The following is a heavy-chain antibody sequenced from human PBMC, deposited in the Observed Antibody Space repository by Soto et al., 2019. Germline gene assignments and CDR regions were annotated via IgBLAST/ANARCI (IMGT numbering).Heavy chain of an antibody. CDR3: ARDPTSGWYVSHWFDP. Sequence: SETLSLTCTVSGSSISSYYWSWIRQPPGKGLEWIGYIYYSGSTNYNPSLKSRVTISVDTSKNQFSLKLSSVTAADTAVYYCARDPTSGWYVSHWFDPWGQGTLVTVSS. CDR1: GSSISSYY. J-gene: IGHJ5*02. V-gene: IGHV4-59*01. D-gene: IGHD6-19*01. CDR2: IYYSGST.